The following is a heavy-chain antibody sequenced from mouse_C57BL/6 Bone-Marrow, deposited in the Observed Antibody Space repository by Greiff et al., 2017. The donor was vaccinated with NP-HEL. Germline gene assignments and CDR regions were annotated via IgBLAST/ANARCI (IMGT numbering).Heavy chain of an antibody. CDR3: ARSYSVVATYWYFDV. Sequence: QVQQQQPGAELVRPGTSVKLSCKASGYTFTSYWMHWVKQRPGQGLEWIGVIDPSDSYTNYNQKFKGKATLTVDTSSSTAYMQLSSLTSEDSAVYYCARSYSVVATYWYFDVWGTGTTVTVSS. D-gene: IGHD1-1*01. V-gene: IGHV1-59*01. CDR1: GYTFTSYW. CDR2: IDPSDSYT. J-gene: IGHJ1*03.